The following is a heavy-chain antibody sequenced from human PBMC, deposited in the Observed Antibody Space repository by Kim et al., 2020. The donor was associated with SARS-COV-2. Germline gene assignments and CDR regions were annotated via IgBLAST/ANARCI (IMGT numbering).Heavy chain of an antibody. Sequence: KPDGSARRYVASVKGRYTISRDNAKNTLYLQMSSLRAEDTAVYYCLRSSDYWGQGILVTVSS. CDR3: LRSSDY. D-gene: IGHD6-6*01. J-gene: IGHJ4*02. CDR2: KPDGSAR. V-gene: IGHV3-7*01.